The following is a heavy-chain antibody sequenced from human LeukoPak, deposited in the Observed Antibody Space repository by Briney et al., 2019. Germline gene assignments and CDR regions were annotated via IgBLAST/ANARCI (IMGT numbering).Heavy chain of an antibody. Sequence: SETLSLTCTVSGGSISSYYWSWIRQPAGKGLEWIGRIYTSGSTNYNPSLKSRVTMTVDTSKNQFSLKLSSVTAAHTAVYYCARDLQWSGPFDIWGQGTMVTVSS. J-gene: IGHJ3*02. CDR1: GGSISSYY. D-gene: IGHD3-3*01. CDR3: ARDLQWSGPFDI. CDR2: IYTSGST. V-gene: IGHV4-4*07.